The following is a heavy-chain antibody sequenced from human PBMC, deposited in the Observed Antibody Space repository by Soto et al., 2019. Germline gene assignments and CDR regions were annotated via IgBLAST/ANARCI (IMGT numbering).Heavy chain of an antibody. CDR1: GFVFKDSS. J-gene: IGHJ4*02. V-gene: IGHV3-73*01. CDR3: TRLISAAQDY. Sequence: EVLLVESGGGLVQPGGSLKLSCAASGFVFKDSSIHWVRQASGKGLEWVGRIRDRAFSYATAYAASVKGRFTISRDDSTNTAYLQMNSLKTEATAIYYCTRLISAAQDYWGQGTLVTVSS. D-gene: IGHD3-10*01. CDR2: IRDRAFSYAT.